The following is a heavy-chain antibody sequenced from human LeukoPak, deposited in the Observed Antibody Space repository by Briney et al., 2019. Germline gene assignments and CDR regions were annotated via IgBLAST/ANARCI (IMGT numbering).Heavy chain of an antibody. CDR3: VRDDARWKVPFDY. Sequence: GGSLRLSCVVSGFTFSSYWMNWVRQAPGKGLEWVASIKQDGSEKKYVDSVKGRFTISRDNAKNSLYLQMNSLRAEDTAVYYCVRDDARWKVPFDYWGQGSLVTVSS. J-gene: IGHJ4*02. CDR2: IKQDGSEK. CDR1: GFTFSSYW. D-gene: IGHD4-23*01. V-gene: IGHV3-7*01.